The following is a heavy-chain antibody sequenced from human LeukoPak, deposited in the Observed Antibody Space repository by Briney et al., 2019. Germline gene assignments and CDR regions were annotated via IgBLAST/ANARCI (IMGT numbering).Heavy chain of an antibody. CDR1: GITVSSNY. D-gene: IGHD6-13*01. CDR2: IYKGGNT. CDR3: ARVLGIEVASTWSWYFDL. V-gene: IGHV3-66*01. Sequence: GGSLRLSCAASGITVSSNYMTWVRQAPRKGLEWVSVIYKGGNTYYADSVKGRFTISRDNSKNTLYLQMNSLRAEDTAVYYCARVLGIEVASTWSWYFDLWGRGTLVTVSS. J-gene: IGHJ2*01.